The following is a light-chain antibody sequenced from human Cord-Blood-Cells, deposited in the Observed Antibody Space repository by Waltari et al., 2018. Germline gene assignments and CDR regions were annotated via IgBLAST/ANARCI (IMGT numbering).Light chain of an antibody. V-gene: IGLV2-14*03. CDR1: ILVVGGYSH. Sequence: HSALTPPAPVSAVRGQSVPIPFTRIILVVGGYSHFSWYQQHPGKAPNLMIYDVSNRPSGVSNRFSGSKSGNTASLTISGLQAEDEADYYCSSYTSSSTRYVFGTGTKVTVL. J-gene: IGLJ1*01. CDR2: DVS. CDR3: SSYTSSSTRYV.